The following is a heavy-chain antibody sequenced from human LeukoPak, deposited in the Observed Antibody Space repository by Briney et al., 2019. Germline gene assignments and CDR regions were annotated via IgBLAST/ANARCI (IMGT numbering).Heavy chain of an antibody. CDR3: ARTVVAEMTRWFDP. CDR2: IYYSGST. J-gene: IGHJ5*02. D-gene: IGHD2-15*01. V-gene: IGHV4-31*03. Sequence: SENLSLTCTVSGGSISSGGYYWSWIRQHPGKGLEWIGYIYYSGSTYYNPSLKSRVTISVDTSKNQFSLKLSSVTAADTAVYYCARTVVAEMTRWFDPWGQGTLVTVSS. CDR1: GGSISSGGYY.